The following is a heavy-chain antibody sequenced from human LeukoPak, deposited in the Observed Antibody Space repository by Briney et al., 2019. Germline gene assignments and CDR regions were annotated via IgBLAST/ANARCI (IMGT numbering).Heavy chain of an antibody. J-gene: IGHJ4*02. D-gene: IGHD5-18*01. V-gene: IGHV3-23*01. CDR2: ISGSGGTT. CDR3: AREPYTAMVKFDY. CDR1: GFSFSSYA. Sequence: PGGSLRLSCAASGFSFSSYAMSWVRQAPGKGLEWVSVISGSGGTTNYASSVKGRFTISRDNSKNTLYLQMNSLRAEDTAVYYCAREPYTAMVKFDYWGQGTLVTVSS.